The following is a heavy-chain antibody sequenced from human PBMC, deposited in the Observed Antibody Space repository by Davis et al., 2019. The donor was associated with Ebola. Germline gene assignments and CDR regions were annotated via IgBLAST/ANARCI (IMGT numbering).Heavy chain of an antibody. CDR2: INSDGSST. D-gene: IGHD2-2*01. V-gene: IGHV3-74*01. J-gene: IGHJ3*02. CDR1: GFTFSSYW. Sequence: HTGGSLRLSCAAFGFTFSSYWMHWVRQAPGKGLVWVSRINSDGSSTSYADSVKGRFTISRDNAKNSLFLQMNSLRAEDTAVYYCARVGPIVVVPAAMGVAAFDIWGQGTMVTVSS. CDR3: ARVGPIVVVPAAMGVAAFDI.